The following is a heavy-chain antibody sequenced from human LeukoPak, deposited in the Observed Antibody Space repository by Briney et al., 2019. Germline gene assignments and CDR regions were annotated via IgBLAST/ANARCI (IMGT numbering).Heavy chain of an antibody. Sequence: ASVKVSCKASGYTFTGYYMHWVRQAPGRGLEWMGWISADNGKTNYAQKLQGRVTMTTDTSTTTAYMELRSLRSDDTAVYYCARRGYPVYYYYMDVWGKGTTVTISS. CDR2: ISADNGKT. CDR3: ARRGYPVYYYYMDV. J-gene: IGHJ6*03. V-gene: IGHV1-18*04. CDR1: GYTFTGYY. D-gene: IGHD5-12*01.